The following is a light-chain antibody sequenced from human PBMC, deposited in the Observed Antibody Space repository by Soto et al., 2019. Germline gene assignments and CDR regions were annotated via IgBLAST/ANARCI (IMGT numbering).Light chain of an antibody. Sequence: EIVLTQSPGTLSLSPGERATLSCMASQSVSSSFLAWYQKKPGPAPRLLIYGASRRATDIPDRFSGSGSGTDFTLTISRLEPEDFAVYYCQQYGSSPATFGGGTKVDIK. V-gene: IGKV3-20*01. CDR2: GAS. CDR3: QQYGSSPAT. J-gene: IGKJ4*01. CDR1: QSVSSSF.